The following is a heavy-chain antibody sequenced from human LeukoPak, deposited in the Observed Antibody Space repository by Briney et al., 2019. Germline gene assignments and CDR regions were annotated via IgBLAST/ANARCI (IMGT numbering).Heavy chain of an antibody. Sequence: ASVKGSCKASGYTFTSYYMHWVRQAPGQGLEWMGIINPSGGSTSYAQKFQGRVTMTRDTSTSTVYMELSSLRSEDTAVYYCARENGVYGMDVWGKGTTVTVSS. J-gene: IGHJ6*04. V-gene: IGHV1-46*01. D-gene: IGHD3-3*01. CDR2: INPSGGST. CDR1: GYTFTSYY. CDR3: ARENGVYGMDV.